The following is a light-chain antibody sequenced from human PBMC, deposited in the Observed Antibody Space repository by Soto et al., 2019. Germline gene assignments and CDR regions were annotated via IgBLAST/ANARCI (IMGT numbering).Light chain of an antibody. V-gene: IGKV3-11*01. J-gene: IGKJ1*01. CDR3: QQRSNWPWT. CDR2: DAS. Sequence: EVVLTQSPATLSLSPGERATLSCRASQSVGSDLAWYQQKPGQAPRLLIYDASNRATGIPARFSGSGSGTDFTLTISSLEPEDFAVYYCQQRSNWPWTFGQGTKVDIK. CDR1: QSVGSD.